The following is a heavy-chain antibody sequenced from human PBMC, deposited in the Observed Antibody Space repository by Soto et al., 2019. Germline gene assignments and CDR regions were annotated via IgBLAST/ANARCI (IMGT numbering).Heavy chain of an antibody. CDR1: GGSISSSNW. D-gene: IGHD3-3*01. CDR3: AKDTPQEWLLVFHY. Sequence: PSETLSLTCAVSGGSISSSNWWSWVRQPPGKGLEWIGEIYHSGSTNYNPSLKSRVTISTDNSKNTLYLQMSSLRAEDTAVYYCAKDTPQEWLLVFHYWGQGTLVTVSS. J-gene: IGHJ4*02. V-gene: IGHV4-4*02. CDR2: IYHSGST.